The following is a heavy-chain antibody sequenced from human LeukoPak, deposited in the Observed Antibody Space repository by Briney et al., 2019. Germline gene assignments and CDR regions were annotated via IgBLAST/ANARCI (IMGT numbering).Heavy chain of an antibody. D-gene: IGHD3-3*01. CDR3: ARAYYDFWSGYYDWFDP. V-gene: IGHV1-8*01. J-gene: IGHJ5*02. CDR1: GYTFTSYD. Sequence: ASVKVSCKASGYTFTSYDINWVRQATGQGLEWMGWMNPNSGNTGYAQKFQGRVTMTRNTSISTAYMELSSLRSEDTAVYYCARAYYDFWSGYYDWFDPWGQGTLVAVSS. CDR2: MNPNSGNT.